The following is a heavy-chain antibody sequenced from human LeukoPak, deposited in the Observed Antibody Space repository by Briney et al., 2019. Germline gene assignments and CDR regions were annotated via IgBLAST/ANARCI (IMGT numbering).Heavy chain of an antibody. Sequence: GGSLRLSCAASGLTFSNAWMSWVRQAPGKGLEWVGRIKSKTDGGTIAYASSVNGRFIISREDSQNTLYLQMNSLKTEDTAVYYCTTAGALDNWGLGTLVTVSS. CDR3: TTAGALDN. J-gene: IGHJ4*02. CDR2: IKSKTDGGTI. D-gene: IGHD7-27*01. CDR1: GLTFSNAW. V-gene: IGHV3-15*01.